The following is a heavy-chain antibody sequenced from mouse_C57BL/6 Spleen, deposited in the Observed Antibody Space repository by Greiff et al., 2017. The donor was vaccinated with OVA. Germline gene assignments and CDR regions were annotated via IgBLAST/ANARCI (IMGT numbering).Heavy chain of an antibody. D-gene: IGHD1-1*01. Sequence: QVQLQQSGPELVKPGASVKISCKASGYAFSSSWMNWVKQRPGKGLEWIGRIYPGDGDTNYNGKFKGKATLTADKSSSTAYMQLSSLTSEDSAVYFCAREGVSSPYYYAMDYWGQGTSVTVSS. CDR3: AREGVSSPYYYAMDY. CDR1: GYAFSSSW. V-gene: IGHV1-82*01. J-gene: IGHJ4*01. CDR2: IYPGDGDT.